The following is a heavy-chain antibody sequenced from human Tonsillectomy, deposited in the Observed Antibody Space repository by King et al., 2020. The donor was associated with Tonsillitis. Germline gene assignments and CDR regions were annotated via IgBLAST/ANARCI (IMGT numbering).Heavy chain of an antibody. Sequence: VPLQESGPGLVKPSQTLSLTCTVSGGSISSGNYYWSWIRQPAGKGLEWIGHIYASGSTTYSPSLKSRVTISVDTSKNQFSLKLSSVTAADTAVYYCARVNRSQSGYTFDYWGQGTLVTVSS. CDR3: ARVNRSQSGYTFDY. V-gene: IGHV4-61*02. D-gene: IGHD5-12*01. CDR1: GGSISSGNYY. J-gene: IGHJ4*02. CDR2: IYASGST.